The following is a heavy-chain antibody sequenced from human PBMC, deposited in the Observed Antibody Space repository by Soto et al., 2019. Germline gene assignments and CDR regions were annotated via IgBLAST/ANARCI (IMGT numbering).Heavy chain of an antibody. J-gene: IGHJ5*02. CDR2: IDLDGTKT. D-gene: IGHD6-13*01. CDR1: GFMFGAHW. Sequence: EVQLVEAVGGLVQPGGSLKLSCAASGFMFGAHWMHWVRQGPDKGLVFVARIDLDGTKTNYADSVEGRFTISRDNAKKTLYLEMNSLRADDTAVYFCARELVHAYLDLWGQGDLVTVSS. V-gene: IGHV3-74*01. CDR3: ARELVHAYLDL.